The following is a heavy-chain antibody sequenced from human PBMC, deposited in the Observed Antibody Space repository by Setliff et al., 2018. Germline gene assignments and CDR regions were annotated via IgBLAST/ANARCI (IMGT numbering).Heavy chain of an antibody. CDR3: ARRETYYNFWSGYYAY. CDR2: IYYSGST. D-gene: IGHD3-3*01. J-gene: IGHJ4*02. Sequence: KPSETLSLTCTVSGGSISSSSYHWGWIRQPPGKGLEWIGSIYYSGSTYYNPSLKSRVTISVDTSKNQFSLKLSSVTAADTAVYYCARRETYYNFWSGYYAYWGQGTLVTVSS. CDR1: GGSISSSSYH. V-gene: IGHV4-39*07.